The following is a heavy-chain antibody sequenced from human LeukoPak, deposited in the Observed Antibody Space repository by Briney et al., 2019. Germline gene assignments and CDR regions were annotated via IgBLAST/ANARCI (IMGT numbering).Heavy chain of an antibody. CDR2: IRYDGSNK. Sequence: GRSLRLSCAASGFTFSSYAMHWVRQAPGKGLEWVTFIRYDGSNKYYADSVKGRFTISRDNAKNSLYLQMNSLRAEDTAVYYCARSTYIFCGGDCRYFDYWGQGALVTVSS. CDR3: ARSTYIFCGGDCRYFDY. CDR1: GFTFSSYA. J-gene: IGHJ4*02. V-gene: IGHV3-30*04. D-gene: IGHD2-21*02.